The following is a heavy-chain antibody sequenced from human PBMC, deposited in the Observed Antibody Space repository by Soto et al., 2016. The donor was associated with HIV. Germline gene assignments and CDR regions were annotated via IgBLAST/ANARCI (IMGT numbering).Heavy chain of an antibody. J-gene: IGHJ5*02. CDR3: ARTTVTTYSNWFDP. CDR2: MYYSGST. Sequence: QLQLQESGPGLVKPSETLSLTCTVSGGSISSSSHYWGWIRQPPGKGLEWIGSMYYSGSTYYNPSLKSRVTISVDTSKNQFSLKLNSVTAADTAVYYCARTTVTTYSNWFDPVGPRDPGSP. D-gene: IGHD4-17*01. V-gene: IGHV4-39*01. CDR1: GGSISSSSHY.